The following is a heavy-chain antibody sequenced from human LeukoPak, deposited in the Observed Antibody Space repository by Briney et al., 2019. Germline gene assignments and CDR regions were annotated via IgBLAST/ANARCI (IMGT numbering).Heavy chain of an antibody. J-gene: IGHJ2*01. V-gene: IGHV5-51*01. CDR3: ARHNQDIVLMVYAMGWYFDL. Sequence: GASLKISCAGAGSIFTSYWIGWVRPLPGKGLEWMGIIYPGGSATRYSPSFQGQVTISADKSISTAYLQWSSLKASDTAMYYCARHNQDIVLMVYAMGWYFDLWGRGTLVTVSS. CDR1: GSIFTSYW. D-gene: IGHD2-8*01. CDR2: IYPGGSAT.